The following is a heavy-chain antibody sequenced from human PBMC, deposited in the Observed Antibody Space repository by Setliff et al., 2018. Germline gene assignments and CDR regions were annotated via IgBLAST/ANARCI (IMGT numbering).Heavy chain of an antibody. D-gene: IGHD6-13*01. CDR1: GGSFSSYY. CDR2: IYYSGST. V-gene: IGHV4-39*01. Sequence: SETLSLTCAVYGGSFSSYYWGWIRQPPGKGLEWIGSIYYSGSTYYNPSLKSRVTISVDTSKNQFSLKLSSVTAADTAVYYCARRGMSSSWFQGYFDYWGQGTLVTVSS. J-gene: IGHJ4*02. CDR3: ARRGMSSSWFQGYFDY.